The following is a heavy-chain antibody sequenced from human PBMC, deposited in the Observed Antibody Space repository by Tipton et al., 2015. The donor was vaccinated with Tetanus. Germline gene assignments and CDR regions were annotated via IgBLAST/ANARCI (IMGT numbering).Heavy chain of an antibody. CDR3: ARAPSQDGCLDY. V-gene: IGHV4-31*03. Sequence: TLSLTCTVSGGSISSGGYYWSWIRQHPGKGLEWIGYIYYSGSTYYNPSLKSRVTISVDTSKNQFSLKLSSVTAADTAVYYCARAPSQDGCLDYWGQGTLVTVSS. CDR1: GGSISSGGYY. J-gene: IGHJ4*02. D-gene: IGHD4-17*01. CDR2: IYYSGST.